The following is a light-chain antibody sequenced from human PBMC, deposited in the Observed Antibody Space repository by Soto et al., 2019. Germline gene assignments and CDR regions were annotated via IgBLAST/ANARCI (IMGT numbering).Light chain of an antibody. CDR1: QSVISNY. V-gene: IGKV3-20*01. CDR2: GAS. Sequence: EIVLTQSPGTLSLSPGERATLSCRASQSVISNYLAWYQHKPGQAPRALIFGASSRSAGIPDRFSGSGSGTDFTLTISRLEPEDFAVYYCQQYGRSASTFGQGNKVEIK. J-gene: IGKJ1*01. CDR3: QQYGRSAST.